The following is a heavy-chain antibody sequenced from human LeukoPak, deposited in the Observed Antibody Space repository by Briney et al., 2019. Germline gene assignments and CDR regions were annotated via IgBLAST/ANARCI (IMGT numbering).Heavy chain of an antibody. CDR3: ARRWAVAGPAFDY. CDR2: IYYSGST. Sequence: PSETLSLTCTVSGGSLSSSSYYWGWIRQPPGKGLEWIGSIYYSGSTYYNPSLKSRVTISVDTSKNQFSLKLSSVTAADTAVYYWARRWAVAGPAFDYWGQGNLVTVSS. D-gene: IGHD6-19*01. CDR1: GGSLSSSSYY. V-gene: IGHV4-39*01. J-gene: IGHJ4*02.